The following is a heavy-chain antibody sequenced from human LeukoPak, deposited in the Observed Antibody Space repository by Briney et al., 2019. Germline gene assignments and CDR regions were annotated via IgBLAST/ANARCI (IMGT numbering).Heavy chain of an antibody. J-gene: IGHJ4*02. V-gene: IGHV1-18*01. CDR2: ISGNNDNP. D-gene: IGHD2-2*01. Sequence: ASVRVSCKTSGYTFSNFGINWVRQAPGQGLEWMGWISGNNDNPNYGQKFQGRFTVTTDSSTSTAYMELRNLRFDDTAVYYCARDGTSTDDYWGQGTLVTVPS. CDR1: GYTFSNFG. CDR3: ARDGTSTDDY.